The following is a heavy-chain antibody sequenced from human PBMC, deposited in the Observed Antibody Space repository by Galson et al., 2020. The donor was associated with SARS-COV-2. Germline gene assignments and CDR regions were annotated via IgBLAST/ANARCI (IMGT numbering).Heavy chain of an antibody. CDR3: ARGPPAVMARVGTHFDY. V-gene: IGHV3-66*01. D-gene: IGHD3-10*01. J-gene: IGHJ4*02. CDR2: IYSGGST. Sequence: TGGSLRLSCAASGFTVSSNYMSWVRQAPGKGLEWVSVIYSGGSTYYADSVKGRFTISRDNSKNTLYLQMNSLRAEDTAVYYCARGPPAVMARVGTHFDYWGQGTLVTVSS. CDR1: GFTVSSNY.